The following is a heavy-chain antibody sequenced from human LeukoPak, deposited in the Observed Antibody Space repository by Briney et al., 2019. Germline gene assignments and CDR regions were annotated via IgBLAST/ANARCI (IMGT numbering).Heavy chain of an antibody. Sequence: ASVKVSCKASGYTFIGYYMHWVRQAPGQGLEWMGWINPNSGGTNYAQKFQGWVTMTRDTSISTAYMELTRLRSDDTAVYYCARGVGDSSVPFDNWGQGTLLTVSS. CDR2: INPNSGGT. D-gene: IGHD3-22*01. CDR3: ARGVGDSSVPFDN. V-gene: IGHV1-2*04. J-gene: IGHJ4*02. CDR1: GYTFIGYY.